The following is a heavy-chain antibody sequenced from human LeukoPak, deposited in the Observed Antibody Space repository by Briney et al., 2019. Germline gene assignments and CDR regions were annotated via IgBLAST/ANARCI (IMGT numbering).Heavy chain of an antibody. CDR2: LPYDGTNK. CDR3: ARDPLYTNSPPSYFDY. V-gene: IGHV3-30-3*01. J-gene: IGHJ4*02. Sequence: GRSLKLSGAASEFTFVSKAMNGVGQVPGRGRKGGAILPYDGTNKDYADSVKGRFTISRDNSRNTLYLQMNSLRAEDTAVYHCARDPLYTNSPPSYFDYWGLGTLVTVSS. CDR1: EFTFVSKA. D-gene: IGHD2-2*02.